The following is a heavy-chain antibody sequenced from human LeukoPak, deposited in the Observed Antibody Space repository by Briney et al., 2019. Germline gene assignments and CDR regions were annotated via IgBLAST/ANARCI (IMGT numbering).Heavy chain of an antibody. J-gene: IGHJ4*02. CDR3: ARGLYSHGHDY. D-gene: IGHD5-18*01. Sequence: VASVKVSCKASGYTFTGYYMHWVRQAPGQGLEWMGWINPNSGGTNYAQNFQGRVTMTRDTSISAAYMELSRLRSDDTAVYYCARGLYSHGHDYWGQGTLVTVSS. CDR1: GYTFTGYY. V-gene: IGHV1-2*02. CDR2: INPNSGGT.